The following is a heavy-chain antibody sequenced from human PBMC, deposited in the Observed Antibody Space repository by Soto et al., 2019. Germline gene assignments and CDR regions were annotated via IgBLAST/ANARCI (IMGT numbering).Heavy chain of an antibody. CDR3: AREYGGNSGTFDY. V-gene: IGHV4-34*01. J-gene: IGHJ4*02. CDR2: INHSGST. Sequence: SETLSLTCTVSGGSINNYYWSWIRQPPGKGLEWIGEINHSGSTNYNPSLKSRVTISVDTSKNQFSLKLSSVTAADTAVYYCAREYGGNSGTFDYWGQGTLVTVSS. CDR1: GGSINNYY. D-gene: IGHD2-21*02.